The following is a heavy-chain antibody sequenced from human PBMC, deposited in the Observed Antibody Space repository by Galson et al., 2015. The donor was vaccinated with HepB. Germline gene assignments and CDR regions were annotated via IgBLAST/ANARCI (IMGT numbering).Heavy chain of an antibody. J-gene: IGHJ4*02. D-gene: IGHD2-2*01. V-gene: IGHV3-48*02. Sequence: SLRLSCAASGFTFSSYSMNWVRQAPGKGLEWVSYISSSSSTIYYADSVKGRFTISRDNAKNSLYLQMNSLRDEDTAVYYCARDFNLGYCSSTSCFFGYWGQGTLVTVSS. CDR1: GFTFSSYS. CDR3: ARDFNLGYCSSTSCFFGY. CDR2: ISSSSSTI.